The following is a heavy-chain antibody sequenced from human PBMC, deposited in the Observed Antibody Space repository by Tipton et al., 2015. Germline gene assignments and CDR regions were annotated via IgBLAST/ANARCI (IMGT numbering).Heavy chain of an antibody. CDR2: MNPDRGNR. V-gene: IGHV1-8*01. CDR1: GYTFTTYD. J-gene: IGHJ4*02. CDR3: ARALDTSMANFDS. Sequence: QSGAEVKKPGASVKVSCKASGYTFTTYDINWVRQAPGQGLEWMGWMNPDRGNRGYAQTFQGRVAMTRDTSLSTAYMELSSLGSEDTAVYYCARALDTSMANFDSWGQGTLVTVSS. D-gene: IGHD5-18*01.